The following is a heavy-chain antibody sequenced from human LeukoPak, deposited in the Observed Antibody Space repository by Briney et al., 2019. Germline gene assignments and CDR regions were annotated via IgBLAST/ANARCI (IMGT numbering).Heavy chain of an antibody. CDR1: GGSFSGYY. D-gene: IGHD3-3*01. J-gene: IGHJ3*02. Sequence: PSETLSLTCAVYGGSFSGYYWSWIRQPPGKGLEWIGEINHSGSTNYNPSLKSRVTISVDTSKNQFSLKLSSVTAADTAVYYCARGRFLGAFDIWGQGTMVTVSS. CDR3: ARGRFLGAFDI. V-gene: IGHV4-34*01. CDR2: INHSGST.